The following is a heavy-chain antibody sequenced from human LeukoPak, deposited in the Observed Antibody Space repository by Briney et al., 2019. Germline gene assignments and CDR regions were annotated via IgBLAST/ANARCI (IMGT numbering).Heavy chain of an antibody. Sequence: SVKVSCKASGGTFSSYAISWVRQAPGQGLEWMGRIIPILGIANYAQKFQGRVTITADKSTSTAYMELSSLRSEDTAVYYCARGPAVAGTNDYWGQGTLVTVSS. D-gene: IGHD6-19*01. V-gene: IGHV1-69*04. CDR3: ARGPAVAGTNDY. CDR2: IIPILGIA. CDR1: GGTFSSYA. J-gene: IGHJ4*02.